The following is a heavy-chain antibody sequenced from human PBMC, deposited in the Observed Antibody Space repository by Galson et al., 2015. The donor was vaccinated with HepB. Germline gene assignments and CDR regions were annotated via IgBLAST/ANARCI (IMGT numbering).Heavy chain of an antibody. V-gene: IGHV3-30*03. Sequence: SLRLSCADSGISFSDYAMHWVRQPPGKGLEWVAFISFDGRKKDYADSVKGRFSISRDRSKNTVSLQIDRLRPEDTGVYYCARDSGWQQLVLANFDYWGQGALVTVSS. CDR1: GISFSDYA. CDR2: ISFDGRKK. J-gene: IGHJ4*02. D-gene: IGHD6-13*01. CDR3: ARDSGWQQLVLANFDY.